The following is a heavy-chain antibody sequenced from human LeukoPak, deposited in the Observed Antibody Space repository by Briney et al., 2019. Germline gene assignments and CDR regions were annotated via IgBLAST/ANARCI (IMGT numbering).Heavy chain of an antibody. J-gene: IGHJ4*02. CDR1: AFTVITYA. V-gene: IGHV3-23*01. CDR2: ISVGARST. CDR3: AKESSLWLPYDILGPADY. D-gene: IGHD3-9*01. Sequence: PGRSPRLSCAASAFTVITYAMSWVRQAPREWLELGLSISVGARSTYYAGSVKGRFTISRDNSKNALYLQMNSLRAEDTAVYYCAKESSLWLPYDILGPADYWGQGTLVTVSS.